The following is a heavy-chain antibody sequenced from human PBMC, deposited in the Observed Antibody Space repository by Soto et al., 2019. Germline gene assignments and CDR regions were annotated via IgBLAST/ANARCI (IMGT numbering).Heavy chain of an antibody. CDR3: ASLRNYGDYGGASDY. CDR2: INHSGST. V-gene: IGHV4-34*01. CDR1: GGSFSGYY. D-gene: IGHD4-17*01. J-gene: IGHJ4*02. Sequence: QVQLQQWGAGLLKPSETLSLTCAVYGGSFSGYYWSWIRQPPGKGLEWIGEINHSGSTNYNPSLKRRVTISVDTSKNQFSLKLSSVTAADTAVYYCASLRNYGDYGGASDYWGQGTLVTVSS.